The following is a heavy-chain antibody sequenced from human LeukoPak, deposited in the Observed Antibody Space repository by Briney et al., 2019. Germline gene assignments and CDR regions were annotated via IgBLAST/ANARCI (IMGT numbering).Heavy chain of an antibody. Sequence: PGGSLRLSCAASGFTFSSYSMNWVRQAPGKGLEWVSSISSSSSYIYYTDSVKGRFTISRDNAKNSLYLRMNSLRAEDTAVYYCAREPAGYNFDYWGQGTLVTVSS. CDR3: AREPAGYNFDY. CDR1: GFTFSSYS. V-gene: IGHV3-21*01. D-gene: IGHD5-24*01. J-gene: IGHJ4*02. CDR2: ISSSSSYI.